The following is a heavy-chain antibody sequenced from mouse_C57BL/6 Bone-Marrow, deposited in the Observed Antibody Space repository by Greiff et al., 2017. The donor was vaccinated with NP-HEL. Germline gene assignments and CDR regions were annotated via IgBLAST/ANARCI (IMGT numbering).Heavy chain of an antibody. CDR1: GFNIKDDY. Sequence: EVQLQQSGAELVRPGASVTLSCTASGFNIKDDYMHWVKQRPEQGLEWIGWIDPENGDTEYASKFQGKATITADTSSNTAYLQLSSLTSEDTAVYYCTTTSLGFYWYFDVWGTGTTVTVSS. J-gene: IGHJ1*03. CDR3: TTTSLGFYWYFDV. D-gene: IGHD6-2*01. V-gene: IGHV14-4*01. CDR2: IDPENGDT.